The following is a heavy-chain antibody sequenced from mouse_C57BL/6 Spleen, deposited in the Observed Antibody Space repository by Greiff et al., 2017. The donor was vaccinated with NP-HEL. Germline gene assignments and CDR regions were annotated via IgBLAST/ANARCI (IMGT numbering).Heavy chain of an antibody. Sequence: VQLQSGAELVRPGTSVKMSCKASGYTFTNYWIGWAKQRPGHGLEWIGDIYPGGGYTNYNEKFKGKATLTADKSSSTAYMQFSSLTSEDSAIYYCARKWDYDGYYAMDYWGQGTSVTVSS. CDR3: ARKWDYDGYYAMDY. D-gene: IGHD2-4*01. CDR2: IYPGGGYT. V-gene: IGHV1-63*01. CDR1: GYTFTNYW. J-gene: IGHJ4*01.